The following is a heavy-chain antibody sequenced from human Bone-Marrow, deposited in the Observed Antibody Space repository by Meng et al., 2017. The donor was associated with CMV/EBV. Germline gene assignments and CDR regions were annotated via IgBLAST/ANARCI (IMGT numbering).Heavy chain of an antibody. CDR2: INHSGST. J-gene: IGHJ6*02. CDR1: GGSFSGYY. V-gene: IGHV4-34*01. CDR3: AVFGGSGAHYGMDV. D-gene: IGHD3-16*01. Sequence: GSLRLSCAVYGGSFSGYYRSWIRQPPGKGLEWIGEINHSGSTNYNPSLKSRVTISVDTSKNQFSLKLSSVTAADTAVYYCAVFGGSGAHYGMDVWGQGTTVTVSS.